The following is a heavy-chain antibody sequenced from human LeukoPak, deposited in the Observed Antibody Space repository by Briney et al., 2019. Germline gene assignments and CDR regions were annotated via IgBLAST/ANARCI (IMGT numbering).Heavy chain of an antibody. J-gene: IGHJ4*02. CDR3: ARSAYYYDNL. D-gene: IGHD3-22*01. CDR2: IKQDGSEK. Sequence: GGSLRLSCAASGFIFSSYWMSWVRQAPGKGLEWVANIKQDGSEKYYVDSVKGRFTISRGNAKNSLYLQMNNLRAEDTAVYYCARSAYYYDNLWGQGTLVTVSS. V-gene: IGHV3-7*01. CDR1: GFIFSSYW.